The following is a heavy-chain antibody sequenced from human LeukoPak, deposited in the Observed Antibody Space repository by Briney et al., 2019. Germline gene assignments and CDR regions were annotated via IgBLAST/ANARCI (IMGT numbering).Heavy chain of an antibody. D-gene: IGHD1-14*01. V-gene: IGHV4-59*11. CDR3: VRTNPWDLTYYFDY. Sequence: SETLSLTCTVSGGSIKSHFWSWVRRPPGKRLEWIGYMFHSGTTNYNPSLKSRVTISVDTSKNQFSLRLTSVTAADTAVYYCVRTNPWDLTYYFDYWGQGTLVTVSS. J-gene: IGHJ4*02. CDR2: MFHSGTT. CDR1: GGSIKSHF.